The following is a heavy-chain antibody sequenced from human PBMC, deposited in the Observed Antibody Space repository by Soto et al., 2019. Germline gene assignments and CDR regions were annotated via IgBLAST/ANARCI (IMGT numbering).Heavy chain of an antibody. CDR3: AKDVLLWFGESTPSDY. Sequence: GGSLRLSCAASGFTFSSYAMSWVRQAPGKGLEWVSAISGSGGSTYYADSVKGRFTISRDNSKNTLYLQMNSLRAEDTAVYYCAKDVLLWFGESTPSDYWGQGTLVTVSS. CDR2: ISGSGGST. D-gene: IGHD3-10*01. V-gene: IGHV3-23*01. CDR1: GFTFSSYA. J-gene: IGHJ4*02.